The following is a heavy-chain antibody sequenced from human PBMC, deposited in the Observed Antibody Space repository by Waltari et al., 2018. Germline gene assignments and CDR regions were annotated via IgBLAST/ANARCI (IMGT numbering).Heavy chain of an antibody. CDR3: ARAGPDIVVVPAVPTAFLNYYYYYMDV. D-gene: IGHD2-2*01. Sequence: QVQLVQSGAEVKKPGSSVKVSCKASGGTFSSYAIRWVRQAPGQGLEWMGGIIPILGIANYAQKFQGRVTITADESTSTAYMELSSLRSEDTAVYYCARAGPDIVVVPAVPTAFLNYYYYYMDVWGKGTTVTVSS. V-gene: IGHV1-69*04. CDR2: IIPILGIA. J-gene: IGHJ6*03. CDR1: GGTFSSYA.